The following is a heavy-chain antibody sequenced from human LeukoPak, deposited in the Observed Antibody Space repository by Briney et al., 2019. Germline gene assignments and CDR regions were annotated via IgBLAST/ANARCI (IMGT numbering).Heavy chain of an antibody. CDR2: IRFDGKAQ. CDR1: GFTFSNHG. CDR3: AKDYNWGLDY. V-gene: IGHV3-30*02. D-gene: IGHD5-24*01. J-gene: IGHJ4*02. Sequence: GGSLRLSCAASGFTFSNHGMHWLRQPPGKGLEWLTWIRFDGKAQFYADSVKGRLTISRDNSKSTLYLQLNGLRVEDTAVYYCAKDYNWGLDYWGQGTLVTVSS.